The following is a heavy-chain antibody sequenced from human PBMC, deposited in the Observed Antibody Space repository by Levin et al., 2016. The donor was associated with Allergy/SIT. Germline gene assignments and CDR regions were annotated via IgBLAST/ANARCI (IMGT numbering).Heavy chain of an antibody. CDR1: GGSISSSSYY. D-gene: IGHD5-24*01. CDR2: IYYSGST. Sequence: GSLRLSCTVSGGSISSSSYYWGWIRQPPGKGLEWIGSIYYSGSTYYNPSLKSRVTISVDTSKNQFSLKLSSVTAADTAVYYCASAPRDGYNLDYWGQGTLVTVSS. V-gene: IGHV4-39*07. J-gene: IGHJ4*02. CDR3: ASAPRDGYNLDY.